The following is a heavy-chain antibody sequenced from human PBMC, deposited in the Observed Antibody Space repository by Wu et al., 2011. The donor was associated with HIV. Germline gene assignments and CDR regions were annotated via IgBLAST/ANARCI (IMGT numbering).Heavy chain of an antibody. D-gene: IGHD6-6*01. Sequence: QVQLGGSLGREVKKPGASVKVSCKASGYTFTAYYMHWLRQAPGQGLEWMGWINPHSGGTNFAQKFQGRVTMTRDTSITTAYMELSRLRSDDTAVYYCARDPYSSSFYYYYFMDVWGKGTTVTVSS. CDR3: ARDPYSSSFYYYYFMDV. CDR1: GYTFTAYY. V-gene: IGHV1-2*02. CDR2: INPHSGGT. J-gene: IGHJ6*03.